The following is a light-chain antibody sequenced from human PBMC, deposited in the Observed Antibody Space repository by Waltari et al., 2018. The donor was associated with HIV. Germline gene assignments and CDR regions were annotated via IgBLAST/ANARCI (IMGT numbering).Light chain of an antibody. V-gene: IGKV3-20*01. J-gene: IGKJ2*01. CDR1: PTVTSIY. CDR2: GAS. CDR3: HQYDTSPQT. Sequence: EIVLAHYPRPLSLSPGDRAPPSCRASPTVTSIYLAWYQVKPGQAPRLLIYGASIRATGVPDKFSGSGSGTDFTLTIGRLEPEDFAVYYCHQYDTSPQTFGQGSKVEIK.